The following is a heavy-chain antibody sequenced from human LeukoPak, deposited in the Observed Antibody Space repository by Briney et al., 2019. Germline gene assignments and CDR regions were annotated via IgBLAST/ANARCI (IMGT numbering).Heavy chain of an antibody. D-gene: IGHD6-6*01. CDR2: IYYSGST. CDR1: GGSIRSSSYY. Sequence: SETLSLTCTVSGGSIRSSSYYWGWVRQPPGKGLEWIVSIYYSGSTYYNPSLKSRVTISVDTSKNQFSLKLSSVTAADTAVYYCARRSSSSPTPYWFDPWGQGTLVTVSS. V-gene: IGHV4-39*01. J-gene: IGHJ5*02. CDR3: ARRSSSSPTPYWFDP.